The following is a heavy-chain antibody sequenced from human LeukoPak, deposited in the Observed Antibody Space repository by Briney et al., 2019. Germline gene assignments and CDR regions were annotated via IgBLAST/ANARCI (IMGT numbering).Heavy chain of an antibody. CDR2: INHSGIT. CDR1: GGSYSDYY. Sequence: SETLSLTCGVYGGSYSDYYWSWIRQPPGKGLEWIGEINHSGITNYNPSLKSRVTISLDTSKNQFSLKLSSVTAADTAVYYCARHSSWFDPWGLGTLVIVSS. V-gene: IGHV4-34*01. J-gene: IGHJ5*02. CDR3: ARHSSWFDP.